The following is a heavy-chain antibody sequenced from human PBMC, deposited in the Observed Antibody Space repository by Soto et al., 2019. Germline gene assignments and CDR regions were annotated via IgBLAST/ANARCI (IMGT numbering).Heavy chain of an antibody. J-gene: IGHJ4*02. CDR3: AKDMSIAARPDMDY. CDR2: ISGSGGST. CDR1: GFTFSSYA. V-gene: IGHV3-23*01. Sequence: GGSLRLSCAASGFTFSSYAMSWVRQAPGKGLEWVSAISGSGGSTYYADSVKGRFTISRDNSKNTLYLQMNSLRAEVTAVYYCAKDMSIAARPDMDYWGQGTLVTVSS. D-gene: IGHD6-6*01.